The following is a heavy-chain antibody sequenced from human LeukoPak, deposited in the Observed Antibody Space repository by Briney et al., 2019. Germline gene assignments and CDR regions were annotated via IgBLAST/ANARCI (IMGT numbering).Heavy chain of an antibody. Sequence: SETPSLTCTVSGGSISGYYWNWIRQPAGKGLEWIGRMYSSGSTSYNPSLTSRVTMSVDTSENQFSLNLNSVTAADTAFYYCARGRAYYDSSGFFNYWGQGILVTVSS. V-gene: IGHV4-4*07. J-gene: IGHJ4*02. CDR2: MYSSGST. CDR3: ARGRAYYDSSGFFNY. CDR1: GGSISGYY. D-gene: IGHD3-22*01.